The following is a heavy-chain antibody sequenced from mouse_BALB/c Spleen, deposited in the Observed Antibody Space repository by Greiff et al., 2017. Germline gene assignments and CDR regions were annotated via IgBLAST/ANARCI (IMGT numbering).Heavy chain of an antibody. CDR2: INPSNGRT. CDR1: GYTFTSYW. V-gene: IGHV1S81*02. CDR3: APIYYYGSSFYY. Sequence: QVQLQQPGAELVKPGASVKLSCKASGYTFTSYWMHWVKQRPGQGLEWIGEINPSNGRTNYNEKFKSKATLTVDKSSSTAYMQLSSLTSEDSAVYYCAPIYYYGSSFYYWGQGTTRTVSS. J-gene: IGHJ2*01. D-gene: IGHD1-1*01.